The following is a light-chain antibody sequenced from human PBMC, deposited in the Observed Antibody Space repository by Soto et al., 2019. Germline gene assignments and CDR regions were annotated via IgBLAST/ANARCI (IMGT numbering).Light chain of an antibody. CDR1: SSNIGSNT. J-gene: IGLJ2*01. CDR2: SNN. Sequence: QSVLTQPPSASGTPGQRVTISCSGSSSNIGSNTVNWYQQLPGTAPKLLIYSNNQRPSGVPGRFSGSKSGTSASLAISGLQSEDEADYYCAAWDDSLNGVVFGGGTKLTV. V-gene: IGLV1-44*01. CDR3: AAWDDSLNGVV.